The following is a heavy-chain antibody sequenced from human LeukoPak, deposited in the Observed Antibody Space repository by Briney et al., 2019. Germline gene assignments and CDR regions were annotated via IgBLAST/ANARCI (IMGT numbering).Heavy chain of an antibody. D-gene: IGHD3-3*01. Sequence: PSETLSLTCAVYGGSFSGYYWSWIRQPPGKGLEWIGEINHSGSTNYNPSLKSRVTISVDTSKNQFSLKLSSVTAADTAVYYCARAHTIFGVVITDYYFDYWGQGTLVTVSS. J-gene: IGHJ4*02. V-gene: IGHV4-34*01. CDR1: GGSFSGYY. CDR3: ARAHTIFGVVITDYYFDY. CDR2: INHSGST.